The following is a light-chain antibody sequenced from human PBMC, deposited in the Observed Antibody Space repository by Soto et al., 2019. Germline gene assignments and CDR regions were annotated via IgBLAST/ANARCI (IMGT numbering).Light chain of an antibody. V-gene: IGLV6-57*04. CDR3: QSYDSSTHVV. CDR2: EDN. CDR1: SGSIASNY. J-gene: IGLJ2*01. Sequence: NFMLTQPHSVSESPGKTVTISCTRSSGSIASNYVQWYQQRPGSAPTTVIYEDNQRPSGVPDRFSGSIDSSSNSASLTISGLKTEDEADDYCQSYDSSTHVVFGGGTKVTVL.